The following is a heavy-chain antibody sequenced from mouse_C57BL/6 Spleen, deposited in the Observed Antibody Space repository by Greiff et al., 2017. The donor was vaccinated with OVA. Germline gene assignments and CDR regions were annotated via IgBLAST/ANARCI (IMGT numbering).Heavy chain of an antibody. CDR1: GFTFSDYG. CDR3: ARAPYDYDEAWFAY. J-gene: IGHJ3*01. D-gene: IGHD2-4*01. CDR2: LSSGSSTI. Sequence: DVMLVESGGGLVKPGGSLKLSCAASGFTFSDYGMHWVRQAPEKGLEWVAYLSSGSSTIYYADTVKGRFTISRDNAKNTLFLQMTSLRSEDTAMYYGARAPYDYDEAWFAYWGQGTLVTVSA. V-gene: IGHV5-17*01.